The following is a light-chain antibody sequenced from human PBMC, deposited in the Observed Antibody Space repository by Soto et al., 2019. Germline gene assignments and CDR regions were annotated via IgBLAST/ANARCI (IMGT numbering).Light chain of an antibody. V-gene: IGKV3-20*01. Sequence: ELVLTQSPGTLSLSPGERVALSCRASQSVSGSFLAWYQQKPGQAHRLLIYGAYHRATGIQVRFSGSGSGTDFTLTIRRLEPEDFAVYYCQQYGRSPLTVGQGTRLEN. CDR2: GAY. J-gene: IGKJ5*01. CDR1: QSVSGSF. CDR3: QQYGRSPLT.